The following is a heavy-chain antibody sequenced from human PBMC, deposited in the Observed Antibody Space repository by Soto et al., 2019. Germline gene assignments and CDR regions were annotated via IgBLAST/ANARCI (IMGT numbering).Heavy chain of an antibody. V-gene: IGHV4-39*01. CDR2: IYYSGST. CDR1: GGSISSSSYY. CDR3: ARQSRSGSYYPYYYGMDV. D-gene: IGHD1-26*01. Sequence: PSETLSLTCTVSGGSISSSSYYWGWIRQPPGKGLEWIGSIYYSGSTYYNPSLKIRVTISVDTSKNQFSLKLSSVTAADTAVYYCARQSRSGSYYPYYYGMDVWGQGTTVT. J-gene: IGHJ6*02.